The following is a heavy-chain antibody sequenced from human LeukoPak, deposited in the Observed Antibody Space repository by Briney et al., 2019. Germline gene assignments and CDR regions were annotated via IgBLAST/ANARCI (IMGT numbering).Heavy chain of an antibody. CDR2: ISSSKSYI. D-gene: IGHD6-19*01. CDR3: VRVAVAGNLNNWFDP. CDR1: GFNFRTYS. V-gene: IGHV3-21*01. J-gene: IGHJ5*02. Sequence: GGSLRLSCAASGFNFRTYSMHWVRQAPGKGLEWVSSISSSKSYIFYADSVKGRFTISRDNPKNSLYLEMTADCPPDTAVYYCVRVAVAGNLNNWFDPWGQGTLVTVSS.